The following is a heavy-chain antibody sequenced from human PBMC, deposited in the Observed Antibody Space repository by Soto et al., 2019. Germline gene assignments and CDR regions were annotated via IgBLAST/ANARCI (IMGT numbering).Heavy chain of an antibody. J-gene: IGHJ4*02. CDR3: ARDRYGDYQKDY. V-gene: IGHV3-48*02. D-gene: IGHD4-17*01. Sequence: EVQLVESGGGLVQPGGSLRLSCAASGFTFSSYSMNLVRQAPGKGLEWVSYISSSSSTIYYADSVKGRFTISRDNAKNSLYLQMYSLRDEDTAVYYCARDRYGDYQKDYWGQGTLVTVSS. CDR1: GFTFSSYS. CDR2: ISSSSSTI.